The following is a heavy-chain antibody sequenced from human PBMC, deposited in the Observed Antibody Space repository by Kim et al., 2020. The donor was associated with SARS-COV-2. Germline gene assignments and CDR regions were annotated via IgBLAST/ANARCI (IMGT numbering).Heavy chain of an antibody. CDR2: IYYSGST. J-gene: IGHJ4*02. V-gene: IGHV4-39*01. CDR1: GGSISSSSYY. CDR3: ASNTYYYDSSGYYPKPYYFDY. D-gene: IGHD3-22*01. Sequence: SETLSLTCTVSGGSISSSSYYWGWIRQPPGKGLEWIGSIYYSGSTYYNPSLKSRVTISVDTSKNQFSLKLSSVTAADTAVYYCASNTYYYDSSGYYPKPYYFDYWGQGTLVTVSS.